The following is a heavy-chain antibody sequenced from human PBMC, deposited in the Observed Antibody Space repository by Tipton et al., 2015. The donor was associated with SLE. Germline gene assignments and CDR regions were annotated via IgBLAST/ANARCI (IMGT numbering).Heavy chain of an antibody. Sequence: TLSLTCAVSGYSISSGYYWGWIRQPPGKGLEWIGSIYHSGSTSYNPSLKSRVTISIDRSKNQFSLKLSSVTAADTAVYYCARGDSSGYYYIPGAFDIWGQGTMVTVSS. CDR2: IYHSGST. CDR3: ARGDSSGYYYIPGAFDI. D-gene: IGHD3-22*01. CDR1: GYSISSGYY. J-gene: IGHJ3*02. V-gene: IGHV4-38-2*01.